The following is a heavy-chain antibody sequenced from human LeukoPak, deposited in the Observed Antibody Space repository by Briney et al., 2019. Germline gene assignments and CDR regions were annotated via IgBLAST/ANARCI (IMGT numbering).Heavy chain of an antibody. CDR2: ISGSGGST. CDR3: AKEGYRTIWYARDWLDP. J-gene: IGHJ5*02. Sequence: GGSLRLSCAASGFTFSNYAMSWVRQAPGKGLEWVSAISGSGGSTYYADSVKGRLTISRDNSKNTVYLQMNSLRAEDTAVYYCAKEGYRTIWYARDWLDPWGQGTLVTVSS. D-gene: IGHD6-13*01. CDR1: GFTFSNYA. V-gene: IGHV3-23*01.